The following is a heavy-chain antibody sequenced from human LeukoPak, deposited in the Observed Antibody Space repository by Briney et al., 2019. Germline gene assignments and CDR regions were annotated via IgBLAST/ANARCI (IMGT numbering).Heavy chain of an antibody. Sequence: GGSLRLPCAASGFTFSTSWMSWVRQAPGKGLEWVSAISGSGGSTYYADSVKGRFTISRDNSKNTLYLQMNSLRAEDTAVYYCAKGYYYEHDYWGQGTLVTVSS. CDR1: GFTFSTSW. D-gene: IGHD3-22*01. CDR2: ISGSGGST. J-gene: IGHJ4*02. CDR3: AKGYYYEHDY. V-gene: IGHV3-23*01.